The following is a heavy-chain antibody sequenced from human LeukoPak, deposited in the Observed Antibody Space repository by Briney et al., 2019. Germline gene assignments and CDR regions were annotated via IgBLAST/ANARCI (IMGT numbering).Heavy chain of an antibody. D-gene: IGHD1-20*01. J-gene: IGHJ3*02. V-gene: IGHV3-23*01. CDR1: GFTFSSSA. CDR3: ARDEYNWNVDAFDI. Sequence: GGSLRLSCAASGFTFSSSAMNWVRQAPGKGLEWVSAISGSGGSSYYADSVKGRFTISRDNSKNTLYLQMNSLRAEDTAVYYCARDEYNWNVDAFDIWGQGTVVTVSS. CDR2: ISGSGGSS.